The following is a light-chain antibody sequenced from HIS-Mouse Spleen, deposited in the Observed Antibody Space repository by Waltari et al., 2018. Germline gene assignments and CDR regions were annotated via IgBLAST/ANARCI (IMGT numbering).Light chain of an antibody. J-gene: IGLJ2*01. CDR3: SSYTSSSTLV. CDR2: EVS. V-gene: IGLV2-14*01. CDR1: SRDLGCYHY. Sequence: QSALTQPASVSGSPGQSITISCTGTSRDLGCYHYASCYQQHPGKAPKLMIYEVSNRPSGVSNRFSGSKSGNTASLTISGLQAEDEADYYCSSYTSSSTLVFGGGTKLTVL.